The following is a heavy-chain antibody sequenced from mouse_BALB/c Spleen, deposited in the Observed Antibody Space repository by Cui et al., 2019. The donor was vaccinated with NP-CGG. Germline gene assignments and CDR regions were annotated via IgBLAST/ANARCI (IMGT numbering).Heavy chain of an antibody. CDR1: GYTFTRYW. V-gene: IGHV1-72*01. CDR2: IDPNSGGT. Sequence: QVQLQQPTTELVKPEASVKLSCKASGYTFTRYWLHWVKQRPGRGLEWIGRIDPNSGGTKYNEKFKSKATLTVDKPSSTAYMQLSSLTSEDSAVYYCARYDYYGSSYFDYWGQGTTLTVSS. J-gene: IGHJ2*01. CDR3: ARYDYYGSSYFDY. D-gene: IGHD1-1*01.